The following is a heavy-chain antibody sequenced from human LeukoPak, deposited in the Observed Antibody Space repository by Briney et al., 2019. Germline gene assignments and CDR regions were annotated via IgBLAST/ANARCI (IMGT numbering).Heavy chain of an antibody. D-gene: IGHD4-11*01. J-gene: IGHJ4*02. CDR3: TRGYSIDY. CDR2: IRSEASGGTT. Sequence: GGSLRLSCTASGFTFGDYAMSWVRQAPGKGLEWVGFIRSEASGGTTEYTASVKGRFTISRDDSRSIAYLQMNSLITEDTAVYYCTRGYSIDYWGQGTQVTVSS. CDR1: GFTFGDYA. V-gene: IGHV3-49*04.